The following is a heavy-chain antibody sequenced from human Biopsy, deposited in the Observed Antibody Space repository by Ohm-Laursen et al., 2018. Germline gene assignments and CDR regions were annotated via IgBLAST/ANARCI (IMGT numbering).Heavy chain of an antibody. J-gene: IGHJ3*02. CDR2: ISPNSGAT. Sequence: SSVKVSCKGSGYIFTSFGVSWVRQAPGQGLEWMGWISPNSGATNYAQKFQGRVTMTRDTSINTAYMDLTRLTSDDTAVYYCATPLWGQTGAFDIWGQGTMVTVSS. D-gene: IGHD3-16*01. CDR3: ATPLWGQTGAFDI. CDR1: GYIFTSFG. V-gene: IGHV1-2*02.